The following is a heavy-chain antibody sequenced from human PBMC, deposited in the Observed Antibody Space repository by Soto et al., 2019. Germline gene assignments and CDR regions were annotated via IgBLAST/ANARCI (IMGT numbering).Heavy chain of an antibody. CDR3: ARAIAVGSTSLDY. Sequence: EVQLVESGGGLVQPGGSLRLSCAASGFSFSTYNMNWVRQAPGRGLEWVSYISSRSSTIYHADSVKGRFTISRDNAKNSLYLQMESLRDEDTAVYFCARAIAVGSTSLDYWGLGTRVTVSS. J-gene: IGHJ4*02. D-gene: IGHD6-19*01. CDR1: GFSFSTYN. V-gene: IGHV3-48*02. CDR2: ISSRSSTI.